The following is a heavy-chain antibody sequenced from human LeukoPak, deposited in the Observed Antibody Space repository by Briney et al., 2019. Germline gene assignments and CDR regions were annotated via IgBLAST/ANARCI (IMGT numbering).Heavy chain of an antibody. CDR2: IYCSGST. CDR1: GGSISSYY. D-gene: IGHD2-2*01. CDR3: ASVQYCSSTSCYEGFDY. J-gene: IGHJ4*02. V-gene: IGHV4-59*08. Sequence: PSETLSLTCTVSGGSISSYYWSWIRQPPGKGLEWIGYIYCSGSTNYNPSLKSRVTISVDTSKNQFSLKLSSVTAADTAVYYCASVQYCSSTSCYEGFDYWGQGTLVTVSS.